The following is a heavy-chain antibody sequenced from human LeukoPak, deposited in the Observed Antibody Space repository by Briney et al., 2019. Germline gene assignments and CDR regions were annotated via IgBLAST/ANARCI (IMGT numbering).Heavy chain of an antibody. CDR1: GGSITSSSYY. CDR3: APYCSSTSCYGEGDY. Sequence: SETLSLTCTVSGGSITSSSYYWGWIRQPPGKGLEWIGSIYYSGSTYYNPSLKSRVTISVDTSKNQFSLNLSSVTAADTAVYYCAPYCSSTSCYGEGDYWGQGTLVTVSS. CDR2: IYYSGST. D-gene: IGHD2-2*01. V-gene: IGHV4-39*01. J-gene: IGHJ4*02.